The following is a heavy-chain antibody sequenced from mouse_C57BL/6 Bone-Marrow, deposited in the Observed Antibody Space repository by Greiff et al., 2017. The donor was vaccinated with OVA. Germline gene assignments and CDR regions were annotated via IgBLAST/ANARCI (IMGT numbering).Heavy chain of an antibody. CDR2: ISSGGRTT. V-gene: IGHV5-17*01. D-gene: IGHD1-1*01. J-gene: IGHJ2*01. CDR1: GFTFSDYG. Sequence: DVQLVESGGGLVKPGGSLKLSCAASGFTFSDYGMHWVRQAPEKGLEWVAYISSGGRTTYYADPVKGRFTISRDNAKNTLFLQMTSLRSEDTAMYYCARGLVSLLTTVVADWGQGTTLTVSS. CDR3: ARGLVSLLTTVVAD.